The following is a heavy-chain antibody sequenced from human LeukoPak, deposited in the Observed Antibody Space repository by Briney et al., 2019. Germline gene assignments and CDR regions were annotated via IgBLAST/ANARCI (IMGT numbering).Heavy chain of an antibody. CDR3: ARVGGIAAAGSDFDY. CDR1: GGTFSSYT. D-gene: IGHD6-13*01. V-gene: IGHV1-69*05. CDR2: IIPIFGTA. Sequence: GSSVKVSCKASGGTFSSYTISWVRQAPGQGLEWMGGIIPIFGTANYAQKLQGRVTMTTDTSTSTAYMELRSLRSDDTAVYYCARVGGIAAAGSDFDYWSQGTLVTVSS. J-gene: IGHJ4*02.